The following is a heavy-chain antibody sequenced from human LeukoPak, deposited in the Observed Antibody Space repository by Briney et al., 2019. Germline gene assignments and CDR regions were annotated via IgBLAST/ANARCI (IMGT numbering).Heavy chain of an antibody. D-gene: IGHD3-3*01. CDR2: IYWNDDR. J-gene: IGHJ3*02. CDR3: AHSLSDFWSPYYDPFDI. Sequence: SGPTLVNPTQTLTLTCNFSGFSLSSSGVGVGWIHQPPGKALEWLALIYWNDDRRYSPSLKSRLTITKDTSKNQVVLTMTNMDPVDTATYFCAHSLSDFWSPYYDPFDIWGHGTMVTVSS. CDR1: GFSLSSSGVG. V-gene: IGHV2-5*01.